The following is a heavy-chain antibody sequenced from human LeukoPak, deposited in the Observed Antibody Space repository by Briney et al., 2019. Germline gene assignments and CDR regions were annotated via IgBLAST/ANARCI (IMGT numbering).Heavy chain of an antibody. V-gene: IGHV3-48*01. Sequence: GGSLRLSCAASGFTFNTYTMNWVRQAPGKGLEWVSYISGSSGIIDYADSVRGRFTISRDNAKNSLYLQMNSLRAEDTAVYYCARDYKPYYYGSGSYDYWGQGTLVTVSS. D-gene: IGHD3-10*01. J-gene: IGHJ4*02. CDR1: GFTFNTYT. CDR3: ARDYKPYYYGSGSYDY. CDR2: ISGSSGII.